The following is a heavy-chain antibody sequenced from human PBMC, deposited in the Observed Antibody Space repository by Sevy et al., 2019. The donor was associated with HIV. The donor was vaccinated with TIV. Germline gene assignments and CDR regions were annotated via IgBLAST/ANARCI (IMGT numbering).Heavy chain of an antibody. CDR3: ARGTTMVQGALDY. D-gene: IGHD3-10*01. V-gene: IGHV3-74*01. Sequence: GGSLRLSCAASGFTFSSYWMHWVRQAPGKGLVWVSRINSDWSSTSYAESVKGRFTISRDNAKNTLYLQMNSLRAEDTAVYYCARGTTMVQGALDYWGQGTLVTVSS. CDR2: INSDWSST. J-gene: IGHJ4*02. CDR1: GFTFSSYW.